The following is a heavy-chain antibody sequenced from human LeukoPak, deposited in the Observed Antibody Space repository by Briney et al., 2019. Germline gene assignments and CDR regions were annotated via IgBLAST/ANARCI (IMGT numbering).Heavy chain of an antibody. J-gene: IGHJ4*02. CDR1: GFTFSSYG. V-gene: IGHV3-48*04. D-gene: IGHD3-10*01. Sequence: GGSLRLSCAASGFTFSSYGMNWVRQAPGKGLEWISYISSSGSTVYYADSVKGRFTISRDNAKNSLYLQMNSLRAEDTAVYYCARKRARGLDYWGQGTLVTVSS. CDR2: ISSSGSTV. CDR3: ARKRARGLDY.